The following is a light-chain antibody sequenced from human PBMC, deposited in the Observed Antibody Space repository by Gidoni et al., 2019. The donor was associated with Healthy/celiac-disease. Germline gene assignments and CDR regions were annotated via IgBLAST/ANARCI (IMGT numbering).Light chain of an antibody. J-gene: IGKJ4*01. CDR2: DAS. CDR3: QQRSNWPPIT. CDR1: QSVSSH. Sequence: EIVLTQSPATLPLSPGERATLTCRASQSVSSHLAWYQQKPGQAPMLLIYDASNRATGIPARFSGSESGTDFTLTISNLEPEDFAVYYCQQRSNWPPITFGGGTKVEIK. V-gene: IGKV3-11*01.